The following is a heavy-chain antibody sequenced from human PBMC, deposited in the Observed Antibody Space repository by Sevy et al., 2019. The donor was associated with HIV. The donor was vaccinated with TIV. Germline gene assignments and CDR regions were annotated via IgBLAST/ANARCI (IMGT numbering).Heavy chain of an antibody. CDR1: GFSFDSYG. D-gene: IGHD3-22*01. CDR2: ISGSGTRT. V-gene: IGHV3-23*01. CDR3: AKRGGGHYDPDEIAYYFYYYNMDV. Sequence: GGSLRLSCAVSGFSFDSYGMTWVRQAPGKGLEWVSAISGSGTRTYYADSVKGRFIISRDNSKNTLDLQMNSLRAEETAIYYWAKRGGGHYDPDEIAYYFYYYNMDVWGKGTTVTVSS. J-gene: IGHJ6*03.